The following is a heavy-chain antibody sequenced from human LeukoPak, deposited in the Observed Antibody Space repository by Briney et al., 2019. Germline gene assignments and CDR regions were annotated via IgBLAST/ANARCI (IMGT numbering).Heavy chain of an antibody. CDR1: GYSFTSYW. CDR2: IYPGDSDT. J-gene: IGHJ3*02. CDR3: ARQHCSSTSCYAGAFDI. V-gene: IGHV5-51*01. D-gene: IGHD2-2*01. Sequence: GESLKISCKGSGYSFTSYWIGWVRQMPGKGLEWMGIIYPGDSDTRYSPSFQGQVTISADKSISTAYLQWSSLKASDTAMYYCARQHCSSTSCYAGAFDIWGQGTMVTVSS.